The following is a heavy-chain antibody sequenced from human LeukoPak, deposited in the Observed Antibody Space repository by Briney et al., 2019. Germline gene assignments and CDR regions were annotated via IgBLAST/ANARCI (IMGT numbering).Heavy chain of an antibody. CDR2: IYYSGST. V-gene: IGHV4-59*01. CDR1: SGSISSYY. J-gene: IGHJ4*02. CDR3: ARGALTTVTTYYFDY. D-gene: IGHD4-17*01. Sequence: SETLSLTCTVSSGSISSYYWSWIRQPPGKGLEWIGYIYYSGSTNYNPSLKSRVTISVDTSKNQFSLKLSSVTAADTAVYYCARGALTTVTTYYFDYWGQGTLVTVSS.